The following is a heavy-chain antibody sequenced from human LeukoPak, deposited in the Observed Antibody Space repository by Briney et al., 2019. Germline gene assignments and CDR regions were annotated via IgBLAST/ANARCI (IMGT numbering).Heavy chain of an antibody. CDR3: ARVPRYGYVDY. J-gene: IGHJ4*02. CDR1: GFTFSNYG. CDR2: IWYDGSNK. Sequence: AGRSLRLSCAASGFTFSNYGMHWVRQAPGKGLEWVAVIWYDGSNKYYADSVKGRFTISRDNSKNTLYLQMNSLRAEDTAVYYCARVPRYGYVDYWGQGTLVTVSS. D-gene: IGHD5-18*01. V-gene: IGHV3-33*08.